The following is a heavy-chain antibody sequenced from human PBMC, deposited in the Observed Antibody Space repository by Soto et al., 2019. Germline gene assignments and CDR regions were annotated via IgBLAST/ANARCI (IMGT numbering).Heavy chain of an antibody. CDR3: AREASIALGGNWFEP. CDR2: MNPNSGNT. V-gene: IGHV1-8*01. J-gene: IGHJ5*02. CDR1: GYTFTSYD. D-gene: IGHD2-8*02. Sequence: ASVKVSCKASGYTFTSYDINWVRQATGHGPERMGWMNPNSGNTGFAQKFEGRVTFTRITSISTAYMELSSLGSEDTAVYYCAREASIALGGNWFEPWSQGTLVTVSS.